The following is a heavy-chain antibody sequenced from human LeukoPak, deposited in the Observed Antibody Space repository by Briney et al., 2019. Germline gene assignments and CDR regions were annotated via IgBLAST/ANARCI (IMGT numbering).Heavy chain of an antibody. CDR2: ISAYNGNT. CDR1: GYTFTSYG. CDR3: ARSGVCYFCYYGMDV. J-gene: IGHJ6*02. V-gene: IGHV1-18*01. Sequence: ASVKVSCKASGYTFTSYGISWVRQAPGQGLEWMGWISAYNGNTNYAQKLQGRVTMTTDTSTSTAYMELRSLRSDDTAVYYCARSGVCYFCYYGMDVWGQGTTVIVSS. D-gene: IGHD2-8*01.